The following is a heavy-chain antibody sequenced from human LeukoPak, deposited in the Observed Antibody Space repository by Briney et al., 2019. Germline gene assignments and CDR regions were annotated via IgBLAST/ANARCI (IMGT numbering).Heavy chain of an antibody. V-gene: IGHV4-31*03. CDR2: IYYSGST. CDR3: ARVGCSGGSCPDY. J-gene: IGHJ4*02. CDR1: GGSISSGGYY. D-gene: IGHD2-15*01. Sequence: SQTLSLTCTVSGGSISSGGYYWSWIRQHPGKGLEWIGYIYYSGSTYYNPSLKSRVTISVDTSKNQFSLKLSSVTAADTAVYYCARVGCSGGSCPDYWGQGTLVTVSS.